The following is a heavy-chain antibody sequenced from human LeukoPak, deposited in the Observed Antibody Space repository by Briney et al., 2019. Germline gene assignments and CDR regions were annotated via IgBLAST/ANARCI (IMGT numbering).Heavy chain of an antibody. CDR2: IYNSGST. J-gene: IGHJ4*02. D-gene: IGHD6-19*01. CDR3: ARRLAVAGGYLDY. V-gene: IGHV4-59*08. CDR1: GGSISSYY. Sequence: SETLSLTCTVSGGSISSYYWSWIRQPPGKGLEWIGYIYNSGSTNYNPSLKSRVTISVDTSKNQFSLKLSSVTAADTAVYYCARRLAVAGGYLDYWGQGSLVTVSS.